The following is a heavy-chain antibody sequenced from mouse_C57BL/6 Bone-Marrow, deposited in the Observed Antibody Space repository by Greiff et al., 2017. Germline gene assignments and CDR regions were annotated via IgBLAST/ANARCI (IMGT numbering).Heavy chain of an antibody. J-gene: IGHJ2*01. D-gene: IGHD1-1*01. CDR3: AITTVVATVDY. V-gene: IGHV1-81*01. CDR2: IYPRSGNT. CDR1: GYSFTSYG. Sequence: VQGVESGAELARPGASVKLSCKASGYSFTSYGISWVKQRTGQGLVWIGEIYPRSGNTYYNEKFKGKATLTADKSSSTAYIGLRSLTSEDSAVYFCAITTVVATVDYWGQGTTLTVSS.